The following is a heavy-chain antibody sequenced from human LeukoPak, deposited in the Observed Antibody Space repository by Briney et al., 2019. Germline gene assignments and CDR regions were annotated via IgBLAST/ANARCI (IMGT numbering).Heavy chain of an antibody. D-gene: IGHD3-3*02. CDR1: RLTFSIFW. Sequence: VGSRRLSCAASRLTFSIFWISWVCQAPGKRLEWVANITPDGSATFYVASVKGRVTISRDNAENSLYLQMNSLRPEDTAVYYCARHFSTYSYGLDVWGQGTTVTVSS. CDR2: ITPDGSAT. CDR3: ARHFSTYSYGLDV. V-gene: IGHV3-7*01. J-gene: IGHJ6*02.